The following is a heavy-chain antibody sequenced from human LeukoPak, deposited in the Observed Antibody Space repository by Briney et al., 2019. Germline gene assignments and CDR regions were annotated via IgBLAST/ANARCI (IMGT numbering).Heavy chain of an antibody. CDR3: ARHSGSYYIEYYFDY. V-gene: IGHV5-51*01. J-gene: IGHJ4*02. Sequence: GESLKISCKGSGYRFTSYWIGWVRQMPGKGLEWMGIIYPRDSNTRYSPSFQGQVTISADKSISTAYLQWSSLKASDTAMYYCARHSGSYYIEYYFDYWGQGTLVTVSS. CDR2: IYPRDSNT. CDR1: GYRFTSYW. D-gene: IGHD1-26*01.